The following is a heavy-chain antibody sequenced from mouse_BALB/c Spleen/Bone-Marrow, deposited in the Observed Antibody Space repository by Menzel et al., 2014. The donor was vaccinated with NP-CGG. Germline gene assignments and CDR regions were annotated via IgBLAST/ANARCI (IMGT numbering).Heavy chain of an antibody. CDR1: GYTFTDYY. Sequence: DVKLVESGPELMKPGASVKMSCTASGYTFTDYYMKWVKQSHGKSLEWIGYIIPDNGDTFYNQKFEGKATLTVDKSSSTAYMQLNSLTSEDSAVYYCARSTGYYVGTWFAYWGQGTLVTVSA. CDR3: ARSTGYYVGTWFAY. J-gene: IGHJ3*01. V-gene: IGHV1S46*01. D-gene: IGHD2-3*01. CDR2: IIPDNGDT.